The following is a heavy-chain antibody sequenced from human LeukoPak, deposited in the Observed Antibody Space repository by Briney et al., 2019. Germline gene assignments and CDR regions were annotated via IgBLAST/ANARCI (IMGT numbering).Heavy chain of an antibody. J-gene: IGHJ4*02. CDR2: ISGSGGST. V-gene: IGHV3-23*01. CDR1: GFTFSSYA. Sequence: GGSLRLSCAASGFTFSSYAMSWVRQAPGKGLEWVSAISGSGGSTYYADSAKGRFTISRDNSKNTLYLQMNSLRAEDTAVYYCAKDGADSSGWYNSELFDYWGQGTLVTVSS. CDR3: AKDGADSSGWYNSELFDY. D-gene: IGHD6-13*01.